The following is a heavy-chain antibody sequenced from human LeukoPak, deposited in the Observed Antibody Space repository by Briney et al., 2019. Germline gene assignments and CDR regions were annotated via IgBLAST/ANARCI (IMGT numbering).Heavy chain of an antibody. J-gene: IGHJ4*02. CDR1: GFTFSGFW. CDR3: AREGRDTPIDY. CDR2: INKDGSTT. V-gene: IGHV3-74*01. D-gene: IGHD5-18*01. Sequence: QSGGSLRLSCAASGFTFSGFWMHWVRQAPGKGLVWVSRINKDGSTTTYADSVKGRFTISRDNAENTLYLQMSSLRVEDTAVYYCAREGRDTPIDYWGQGTLVTVSS.